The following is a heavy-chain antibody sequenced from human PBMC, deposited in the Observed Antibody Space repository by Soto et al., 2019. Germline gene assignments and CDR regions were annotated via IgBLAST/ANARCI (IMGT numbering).Heavy chain of an antibody. CDR1: GFTFSSYA. D-gene: IGHD3-22*01. CDR2: ISYDGSNK. CDR3: ASRYYYDSSGYFLDWYFDL. Sequence: QVQLVESGGGVVQPGRSLRLSCAASGFTFSSYAMHWVRQAPGKGLEWVAVISYDGSNKYYADSVKGRFTISSDNSKNTLYLQMNSLRADDTAVYYCASRYYYDSSGYFLDWYFDLWGRGTLVTVSS. J-gene: IGHJ2*01. V-gene: IGHV3-30-3*01.